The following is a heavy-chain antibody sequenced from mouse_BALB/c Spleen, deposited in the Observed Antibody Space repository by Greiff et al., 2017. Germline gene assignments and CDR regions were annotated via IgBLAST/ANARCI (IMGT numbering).Heavy chain of an antibody. Sequence: DVKVEESGPGLVKPSQSLSLTCSVTGYSITSGYYWNWIRQFPGNKLEWMGYISYDGSNNYNPSLKNRISITRDTSKNQFFLKLNSVTTEDTATYYCARDLYVLYAMDYWGQGTSVTVSS. CDR3: ARDLYVLYAMDY. D-gene: IGHD1-1*01. CDR2: ISYDGSN. CDR1: GYSITSGYY. V-gene: IGHV3-6*02. J-gene: IGHJ4*01.